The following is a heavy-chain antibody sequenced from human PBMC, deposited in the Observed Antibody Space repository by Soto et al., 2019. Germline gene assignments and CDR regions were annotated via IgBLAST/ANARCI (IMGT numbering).Heavy chain of an antibody. D-gene: IGHD1-26*01. Sequence: ASVKVSSTASGSTFTSYRMHWVRQAPGQGLEWMGMINPSDTNTTYAQKFQGRVTMTRDTSTSTAYMELRSLRSADTAVYSCARIPNIVGATPYYFDYWGQGTLVTVSS. CDR1: GSTFTSYR. J-gene: IGHJ4*02. CDR2: INPSDTNT. V-gene: IGHV1-46*01. CDR3: ARIPNIVGATPYYFDY.